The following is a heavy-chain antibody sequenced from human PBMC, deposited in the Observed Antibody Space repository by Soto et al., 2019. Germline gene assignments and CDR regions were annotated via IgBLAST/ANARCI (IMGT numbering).Heavy chain of an antibody. CDR2: IWYDGSNK. V-gene: IGHV3-33*01. Sequence: GGSLRLSCAASGFTFSSYGMHWVRQAPGKGLEWVAVIWYDGSNKHYADPVKGRFTISRDNSKNTLSLQMNSLRAEDTAIYYCARDIDWYSNSSGFDNWGQGTLVTVSS. D-gene: IGHD1-26*01. CDR1: GFTFSSYG. CDR3: ARDIDWYSNSSGFDN. J-gene: IGHJ4*02.